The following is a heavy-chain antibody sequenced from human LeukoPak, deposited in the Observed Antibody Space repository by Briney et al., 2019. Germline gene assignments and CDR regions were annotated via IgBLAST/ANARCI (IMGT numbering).Heavy chain of an antibody. CDR2: VKSDGST. CDR3: HPLGYTSN. Sequence: PGGSLRLSCAVSGFTSGFTFSSRWMHWVRQAPGKGLVWVSLVKSDGSTNYADSVKGRFTASRDNAKNTLYLQMNNLRVEDTALYFCHPLGYTSNWGQGTLVTVSS. J-gene: IGHJ4*02. CDR1: GFTSGFTFSSRW. D-gene: IGHD6-19*01. V-gene: IGHV3-74*01.